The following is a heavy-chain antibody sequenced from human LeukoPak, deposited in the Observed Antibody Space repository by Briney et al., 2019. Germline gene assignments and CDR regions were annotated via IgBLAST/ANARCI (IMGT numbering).Heavy chain of an antibody. CDR3: ARGGGTVFGEVND. CDR1: GYTFTNYY. J-gene: IGHJ4*02. CDR2: VHPNSDGT. V-gene: IGHV1-2*02. D-gene: IGHD3-3*01. Sequence: GASVKVSCXASGYTFTNYYMHWVRQAPGQGLEWMGWVHPNSDGTNYAQKFQGRVTMTRDTSINTAYMELSRLRSDDTAIYYCARGGGTVFGEVNDWGQGTLVTVSS.